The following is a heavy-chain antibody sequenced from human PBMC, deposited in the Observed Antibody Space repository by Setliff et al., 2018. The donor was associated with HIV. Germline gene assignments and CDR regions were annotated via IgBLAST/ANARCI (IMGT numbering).Heavy chain of an antibody. J-gene: IGHJ6*02. Sequence: GGSLRLSCAASGFNVNNKYMSWVRQAPGKGLEWVSIIYSDDYTKYADSVKGRFTISRDNSKNTLYLQMNSLRAEDTAVYYCAKGQQWLVAGPRDGMDVWGQGTTVTVSS. CDR3: AKGQQWLVAGPRDGMDV. D-gene: IGHD6-19*01. CDR2: IYSDDYT. CDR1: GFNVNNKY. V-gene: IGHV3-53*01.